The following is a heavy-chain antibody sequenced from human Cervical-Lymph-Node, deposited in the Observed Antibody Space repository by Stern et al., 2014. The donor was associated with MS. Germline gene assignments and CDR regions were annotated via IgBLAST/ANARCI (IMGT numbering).Heavy chain of an antibody. J-gene: IGHJ4*02. Sequence: VQLVESGGGVVQPGRSLRLSCAASGFIFRNYAAHWVRQPPGKGLEWVVIISFDGIDKYSTDSVKGRFTVSRDNSKNRLYLELNSLRLEDTAVYYCAKGGSGSYLDWGQGSLVTVSS. D-gene: IGHD1-26*01. CDR2: ISFDGIDK. CDR1: GFIFRNYA. CDR3: AKGGSGSYLD. V-gene: IGHV3-30*04.